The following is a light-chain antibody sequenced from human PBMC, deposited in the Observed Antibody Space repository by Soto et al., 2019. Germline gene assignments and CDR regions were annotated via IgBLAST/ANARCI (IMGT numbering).Light chain of an antibody. Sequence: DIQMTQSPSSLSSSVRDRFTITCRASQSISSYLNWYQQKPGKAPKLLIYDASSLESGVPSRFSGSGSATEFTLTISSLQPDDFATYYCQQYTTYPWTFGQGTKVDI. CDR2: DAS. CDR1: QSISSY. J-gene: IGKJ1*01. V-gene: IGKV1-5*01. CDR3: QQYTTYPWT.